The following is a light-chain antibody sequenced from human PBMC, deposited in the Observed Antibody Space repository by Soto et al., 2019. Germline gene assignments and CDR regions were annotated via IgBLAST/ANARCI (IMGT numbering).Light chain of an antibody. CDR3: QHYSNWPPWT. J-gene: IGKJ1*01. Sequence: EIVMTQSPVTLSVSPGERATLSCRASQSVSSNLAWYQQKPGQAPRLLIYGASTRAAGIPARFSGSGSGTEFTLTISSLKSEDFAVYYCQHYSNWPPWTFGQGTKVEIK. CDR2: GAS. V-gene: IGKV3-15*01. CDR1: QSVSSN.